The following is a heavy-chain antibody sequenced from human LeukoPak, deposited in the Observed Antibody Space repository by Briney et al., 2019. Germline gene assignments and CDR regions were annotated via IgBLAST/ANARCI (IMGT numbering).Heavy chain of an antibody. CDR2: IIPIFGTA. Sequence: SVKVSCKASGGTFSSYAISWVRQAPGQGLEWMGGIIPIFGTANYAQKFQGRVTITADESTSTAYMELSSLRSEDTAVYYCARELELTYYYYGMDVWGQGTTVTVSS. D-gene: IGHD1-7*01. CDR1: GGTFSSYA. CDR3: ARELELTYYYYGMDV. V-gene: IGHV1-69*13. J-gene: IGHJ6*02.